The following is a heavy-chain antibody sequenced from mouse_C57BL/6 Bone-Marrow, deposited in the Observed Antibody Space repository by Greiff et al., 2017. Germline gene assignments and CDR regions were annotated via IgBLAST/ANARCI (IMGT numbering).Heavy chain of an antibody. CDR1: GFTFNTYA. Sequence: EVQLVESGGGLVQPKGSLKLSCAASGFTFNTYAMHWVRQAPGKGLEWVARISSKSSNSATYYAVSVKDRFTISRDDSQSMLYLQMNNLKTEDTAMYYCVREEDDYDDGAWFAYWGQGTLVTVSA. V-gene: IGHV10-3*01. CDR2: ISSKSSNSAT. J-gene: IGHJ3*01. CDR3: VREEDDYDDGAWFAY. D-gene: IGHD2-4*01.